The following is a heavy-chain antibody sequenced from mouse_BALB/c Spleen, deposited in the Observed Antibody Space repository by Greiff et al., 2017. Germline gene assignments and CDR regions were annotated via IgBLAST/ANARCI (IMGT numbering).Heavy chain of an antibody. CDR2: IRNKANGYTT. J-gene: IGHJ4*01. Sequence: EVMLVESGGGLVQPGGSLRLSCATSGFTFTDYYMSWVLQPPGKALEWLGFIRNKANGYTTEYSASVKGRFTISRDNSQSILYLQMNTLRAEDSATYYCARDLPYSAMDYWGQGTSVTVSS. CDR1: GFTFTDYY. D-gene: IGHD2-10*01. CDR3: ARDLPYSAMDY. V-gene: IGHV7-3*02.